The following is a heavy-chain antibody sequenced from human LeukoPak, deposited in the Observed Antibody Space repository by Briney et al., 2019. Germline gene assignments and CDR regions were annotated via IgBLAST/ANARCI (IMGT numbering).Heavy chain of an antibody. CDR1: GFTFDDYA. Sequence: PGGSLRLSCAASGFTFDDYAMHWVRQAPGKGLEWVSLISGDGGSTYYADSVKGRFTISRDNSKNSLYLQMNSLRTEDTALYYCAKVYYYDSSGYYCGDFYYYYGMDVWGQGTTVTVSS. J-gene: IGHJ6*02. V-gene: IGHV3-43*02. CDR2: ISGDGGST. D-gene: IGHD3-22*01. CDR3: AKVYYYDSSGYYCGDFYYYYGMDV.